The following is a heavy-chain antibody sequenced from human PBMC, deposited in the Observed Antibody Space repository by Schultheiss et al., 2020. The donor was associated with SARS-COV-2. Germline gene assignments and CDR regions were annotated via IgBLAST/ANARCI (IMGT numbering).Heavy chain of an antibody. CDR2: ISSNGGST. CDR3: AKAQSPFGGVIVEHDAFDI. V-gene: IGHV3-64*02. J-gene: IGHJ3*02. D-gene: IGHD3-16*02. CDR1: GFTFSSYA. Sequence: GGSLRLSCAASGFTFSSYAMHWVRQAPGKGLEYVSAISSNGGSTYYADSVKGRFTISRDNSKNTLYLQMGSLRAEDTAVYYCAKAQSPFGGVIVEHDAFDIWGQGTMVTVSS.